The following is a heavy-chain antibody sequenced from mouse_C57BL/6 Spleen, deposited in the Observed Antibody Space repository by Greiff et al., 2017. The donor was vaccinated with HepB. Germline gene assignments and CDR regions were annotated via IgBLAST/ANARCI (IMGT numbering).Heavy chain of an antibody. V-gene: IGHV1-81*01. J-gene: IGHJ3*01. Sequence: QVQLKQSGAELARPGASVKLSCKASGYTFTSYGISWVKQRTGQGLEWIGEIYPRSGNTYYNEKFKGKATLTADKSSSTAYMELRSLTSEDSAVYFWARHYSNYPWFAYWGQGTLVTVSA. CDR3: ARHYSNYPWFAY. CDR1: GYTFTSYG. CDR2: IYPRSGNT. D-gene: IGHD2-5*01.